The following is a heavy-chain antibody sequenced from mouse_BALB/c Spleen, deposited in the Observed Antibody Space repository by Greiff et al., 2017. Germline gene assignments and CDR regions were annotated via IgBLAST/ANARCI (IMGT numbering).Heavy chain of an antibody. J-gene: IGHJ3*01. CDR3: AMGNYERAWFAY. V-gene: IGHV1-31*01. D-gene: IGHD2-1*01. CDR2: INPYNGAT. CDR1: GYSFTGYY. Sequence: EVQLQESGPELVKPGASVKISCKASGYSFTGYYMHWVKQSHVKSLEWIGRINPYNGATSYNQNFKDKASLTVDKSSSTAYMELHSLTSEDSAVYYCAMGNYERAWFAYWGQGTLVTVSA.